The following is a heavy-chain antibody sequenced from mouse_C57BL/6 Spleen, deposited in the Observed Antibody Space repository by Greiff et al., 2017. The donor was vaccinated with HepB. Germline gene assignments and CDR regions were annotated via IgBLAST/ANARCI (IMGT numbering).Heavy chain of an antibody. D-gene: IGHD4-1*01. CDR2: ISSGGSYT. CDR3: ARQPPNWDYFDY. J-gene: IGHJ2*01. CDR1: GFTFSSYG. Sequence: EVQVVESGGDLVKPGGSLKLSCAASGFTFSSYGMSWVRQTPDKRLEWVATISSGGSYTYYPDSVKGRFTISRDNAKNTLYLQMSSLKSEDTAMYYCARQPPNWDYFDYWGQGTTLTVSS. V-gene: IGHV5-6*01.